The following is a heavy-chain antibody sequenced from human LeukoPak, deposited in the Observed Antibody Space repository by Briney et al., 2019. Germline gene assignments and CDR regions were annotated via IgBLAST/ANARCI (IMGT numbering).Heavy chain of an antibody. J-gene: IGHJ4*02. CDR2: INPNSGGT. CDR1: GYTFTGYY. Sequence: GASVKVSCKASGYTFTGYYMHWVRQAPGRGLEWMGWINPNSGGTNYAQKFQGRVTMTRDTSISTAYMELSKLRSDDTAVYYCASLGDWVVVPAALPMDYWGQGTLVTVSS. D-gene: IGHD2-2*01. V-gene: IGHV1-2*02. CDR3: ASLGDWVVVPAALPMDY.